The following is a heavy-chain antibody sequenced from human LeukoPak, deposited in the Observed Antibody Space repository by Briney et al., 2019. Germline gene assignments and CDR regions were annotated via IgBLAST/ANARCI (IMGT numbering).Heavy chain of an antibody. Sequence: SETLSLTCAVYGGSFSGYYCSWIRQPPGKGLEWIGEINHSGSTNYNPTLKSRVTISVDTSKNQFSLKLSSVTAADTAVYYCARGGTELRYFDWAQYYFDYWGQGTLVTVSS. CDR3: ARGGTELRYFDWAQYYFDY. V-gene: IGHV4-34*01. D-gene: IGHD3-9*01. CDR2: INHSGST. J-gene: IGHJ4*02. CDR1: GGSFSGYY.